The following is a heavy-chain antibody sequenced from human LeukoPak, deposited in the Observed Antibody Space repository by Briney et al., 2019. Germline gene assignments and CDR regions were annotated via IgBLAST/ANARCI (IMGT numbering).Heavy chain of an antibody. Sequence: ASVKVSCKASGYTFTSYGISWVRQAPGQGLEWMGWISAYNGNTNYAQKLQGRVTMTTDTSTSTAYMELRGLRSDDTAVYYCAREARTGTTGDYWGQGTLVTVSS. D-gene: IGHD1-1*01. J-gene: IGHJ4*02. CDR3: AREARTGTTGDY. V-gene: IGHV1-18*01. CDR1: GYTFTSYG. CDR2: ISAYNGNT.